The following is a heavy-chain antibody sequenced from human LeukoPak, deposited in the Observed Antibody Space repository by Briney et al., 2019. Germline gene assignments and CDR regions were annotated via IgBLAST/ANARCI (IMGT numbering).Heavy chain of an antibody. V-gene: IGHV7-4-1*02. CDR1: GYTFTSYA. CDR3: AIAVPDTRRRPAPYTFDY. Sequence: ASVKVSCKASGYTFTSYAMNWVRQAPGQGLEWMGWINTNTGNPTYAQGFTGRFVFSLDTSVSTAYLQISSLKAEDTAVYYCAIAVPDTRRRPAPYTFDYWGQGTLVTVSS. CDR2: INTNTGNP. J-gene: IGHJ4*02. D-gene: IGHD6-19*01.